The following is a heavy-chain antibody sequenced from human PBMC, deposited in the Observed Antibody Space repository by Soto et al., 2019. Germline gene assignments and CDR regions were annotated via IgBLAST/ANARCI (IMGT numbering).Heavy chain of an antibody. CDR1: GFTFSNYA. Sequence: PGGSLRLSCAASGFTFSNYAMYWVRQAPGKGLEWVAVISNDGTNKYYADSVKGRFTISRDNSKTTLYLQMNSLRAEDTAGYYCARDQMGGYSGYDYAYYYYYCLDVWGQGTTVTVSS. CDR2: ISNDGTNK. J-gene: IGHJ6*02. CDR3: ARDQMGGYSGYDYAYYYYYCLDV. V-gene: IGHV3-30-3*01. D-gene: IGHD5-12*01.